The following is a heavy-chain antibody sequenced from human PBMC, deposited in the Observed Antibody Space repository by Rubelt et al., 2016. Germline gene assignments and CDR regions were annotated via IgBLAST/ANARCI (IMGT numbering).Heavy chain of an antibody. J-gene: IGHJ4*02. Sequence: EVQLVESGGGLVQPGGSLRLSCAASGFTFSSYGMSWVRQAPGKGLEWVSSIIGYAGGGSTYYADSVQGRFTISRDNSKYTLYLKMNSLGAEDTAVYYCAKKTRYYDSDGYCDYWGQGTLVTVSS. CDR2: IIGYAGGGST. V-gene: IGHV3-23*04. D-gene: IGHD3-22*01. CDR1: GFTFSSYG. CDR3: AKKTRYYDSDGYCDY.